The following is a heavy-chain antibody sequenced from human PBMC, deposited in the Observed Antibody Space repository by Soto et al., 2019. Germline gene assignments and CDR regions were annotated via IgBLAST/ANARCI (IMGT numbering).Heavy chain of an antibody. CDR2: IWYDGTNK. D-gene: IGHD1-26*01. V-gene: IGHV3-33*06. CDR3: VKGRQWELPLDY. J-gene: IGHJ4*02. CDR1: GFSLRSYG. Sequence: VPLVGSGGGVVQPGGSLRIFCAASGFSLRSYGMPWVRQAPGQGLVWVAVIWYDGTNKYYVDSVKGRFTISRDNSKNTLYLQMNSLRVEDTAVYYCVKGRQWELPLDYWGQGTLVTVSS.